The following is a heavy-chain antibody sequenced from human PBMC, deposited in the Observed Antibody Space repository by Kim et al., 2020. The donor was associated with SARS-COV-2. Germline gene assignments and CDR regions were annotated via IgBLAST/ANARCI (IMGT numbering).Heavy chain of an antibody. J-gene: IGHJ6*02. Sequence: STYYNPSLKSRVTISVDTSKNQFSLKLSSVTAADTAVYYCARVDYYGMDVWGQGTTSPSP. D-gene: IGHD2-15*01. CDR2: ST. V-gene: IGHV4-39*01. CDR3: ARVDYYGMDV.